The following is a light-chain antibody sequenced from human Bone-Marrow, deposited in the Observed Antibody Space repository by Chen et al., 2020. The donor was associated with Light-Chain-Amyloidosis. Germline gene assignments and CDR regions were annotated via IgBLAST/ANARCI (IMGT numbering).Light chain of an antibody. CDR2: EDD. Sequence: NFMLTQPHSVSESPGKTVIISCTRSSCRIATNYVPWYQQRPGSSPTTVIYEDDQRPSGVPDRFSGCIDRSSNSASLTSSGRKTEDEADYYCQSYQGSSQGVFGGGTKLTVL. CDR1: SCRIATNY. V-gene: IGLV6-57*01. CDR3: QSYQGSSQGV. J-gene: IGLJ3*02.